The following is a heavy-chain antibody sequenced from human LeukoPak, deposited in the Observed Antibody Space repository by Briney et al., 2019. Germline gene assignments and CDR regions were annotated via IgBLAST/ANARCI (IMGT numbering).Heavy chain of an antibody. Sequence: PSETLSLTCVVNGGSFSGYYWSWIRQPPGKVLEWIGEIDQSGTTNYNASLKSRVAISIDTSKKQFSLTLTSMTAADTAVYYCARVPHYYFGYGYFDTWGQGTRVTVSS. CDR1: GGSFSGYY. J-gene: IGHJ4*02. CDR2: IDQSGTT. CDR3: ARVPHYYFGYGYFDT. D-gene: IGHD3-10*01. V-gene: IGHV4-34*01.